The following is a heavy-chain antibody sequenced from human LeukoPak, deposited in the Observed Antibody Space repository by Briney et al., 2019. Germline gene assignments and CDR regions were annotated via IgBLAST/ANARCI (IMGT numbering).Heavy chain of an antibody. CDR1: GFTFSSYA. Sequence: GGSLRLSCAASGFTFSSYAMSWFRQAPGKGLEWVSAISGSGGSTYYADSVKGRFTTSRDNSKNTLYLQMNSLRAEDTAVYYCATPGVWYSSGWFPLDYWGQGTLVTVSS. J-gene: IGHJ4*02. CDR3: ATPGVWYSSGWFPLDY. CDR2: ISGSGGST. V-gene: IGHV3-23*01. D-gene: IGHD6-19*01.